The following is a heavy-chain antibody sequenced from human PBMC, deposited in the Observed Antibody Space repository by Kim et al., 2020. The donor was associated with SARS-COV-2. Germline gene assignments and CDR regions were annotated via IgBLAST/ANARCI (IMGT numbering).Heavy chain of an antibody. V-gene: IGHV4-59*09. D-gene: IGHD3-22*01. Sequence: NPPLKNRVTIAVDAAKNQFSLKLSSVTAADTAVYYCARGGLLPPYNWFDPWGQGTLVTVSS. J-gene: IGHJ5*02. CDR3: ARGGLLPPYNWFDP.